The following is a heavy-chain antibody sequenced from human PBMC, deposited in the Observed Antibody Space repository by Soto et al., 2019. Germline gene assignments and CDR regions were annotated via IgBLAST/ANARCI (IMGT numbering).Heavy chain of an antibody. J-gene: IGHJ3*02. D-gene: IGHD6-13*01. Sequence: SVKVSCKASGGTFSSYAISWVRQAPGQGLEWMGGIIPIFGTANYAQKFQGRVTITADESTSTAYMELSSLRSEDTAVYYCMGIAAAGPDAFDIWGQGTMVTVSS. CDR3: MGIAAAGPDAFDI. CDR1: GGTFSSYA. V-gene: IGHV1-69*13. CDR2: IIPIFGTA.